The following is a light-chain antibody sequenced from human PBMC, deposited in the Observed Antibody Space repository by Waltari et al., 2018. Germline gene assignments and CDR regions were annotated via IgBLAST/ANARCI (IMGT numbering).Light chain of an antibody. CDR1: QDINTY. CDR2: DVS. V-gene: IGKV1-33*01. J-gene: IGKJ2*01. CDR3: QQSYSTPYT. Sequence: DVQMTQSPSSLSASVGDRVTITCQASQDINTYLNWYQQKSGKAPKVVIYDVSHLATGVPSRFSGTGYGTQFTLTISSLQPEDIATYYCQQSYSTPYTFGQGTKMEI.